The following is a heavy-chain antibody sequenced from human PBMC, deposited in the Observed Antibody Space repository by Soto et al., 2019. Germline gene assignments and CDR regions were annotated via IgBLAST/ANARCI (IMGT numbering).Heavy chain of an antibody. Sequence: APGQGLEWMGWISAYNGNTNYAQKLQGRVTMTTDTSTSTAYMELRSLRSDVTAVYYCATGHNIAVANQPHYWSQGTLFTVSS. CDR3: ATGHNIAVANQPHY. CDR2: ISAYNGNT. V-gene: IGHV1-18*01. D-gene: IGHD6-19*01. J-gene: IGHJ4*02.